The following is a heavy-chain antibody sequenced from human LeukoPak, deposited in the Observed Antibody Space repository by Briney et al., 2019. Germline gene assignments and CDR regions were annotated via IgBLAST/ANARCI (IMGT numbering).Heavy chain of an antibody. CDR1: GYTFTSYD. V-gene: IGHV1-8*01. D-gene: IGHD2-2*01. CDR2: MNPNSGNT. Sequence: ASVKVSCEASGYTFTSYDINWVRQATGQGLEWMGWMNPNSGNTGYAQKFQGRVTMTRNTSISTAYMELSSLRSEDTAVYYCARADIVVVPAATDPYYYYGMDVWGQGTTVTVSS. CDR3: ARADIVVVPAATDPYYYYGMDV. J-gene: IGHJ6*02.